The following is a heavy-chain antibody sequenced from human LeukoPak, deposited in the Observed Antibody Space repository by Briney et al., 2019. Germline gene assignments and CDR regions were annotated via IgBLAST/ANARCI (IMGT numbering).Heavy chain of an antibody. CDR3: AKDEGTIWNSKNDPFDI. CDR2: ISKDGSKT. D-gene: IGHD1-7*01. CDR1: GFTFSDHV. J-gene: IGHJ3*02. Sequence: PGRSLRLSCAASGFTFSDHVMHWVRQAPGMGLEWVAVISKDGSKTFYAGSVEGRFTSSRDNSENTLYLQMNYLKPEDTAVYYCAKDEGTIWNSKNDPFDIWGQGTMVTVSS. V-gene: IGHV3-30*17.